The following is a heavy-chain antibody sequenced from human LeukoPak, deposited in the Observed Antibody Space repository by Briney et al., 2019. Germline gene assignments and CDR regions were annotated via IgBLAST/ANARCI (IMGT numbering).Heavy chain of an antibody. J-gene: IGHJ6*02. CDR2: IYYSGST. D-gene: IGHD4-17*01. CDR3: ARQGYPSTVTTPYYYYGMDV. Sequence: SETLSLTCTVSGGSIGSGGYYWSWIRQPPGKGLEWIGYIYYSGSTNYNPSLKSRVTISVDTSKNQFSLKLSSVTAADTAVYYCARQGYPSTVTTPYYYYGMDVWGQGTTVTVSS. CDR1: GGSIGSGGYY. V-gene: IGHV4-61*08.